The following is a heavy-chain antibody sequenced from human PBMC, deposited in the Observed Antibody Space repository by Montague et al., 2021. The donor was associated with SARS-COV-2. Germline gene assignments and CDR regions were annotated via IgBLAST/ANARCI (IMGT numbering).Heavy chain of an antibody. Sequence: CAISGDSVSSNSAAWNWIRQSPSRGPEWLGRTYYRSKWYYEYAVSLKSRITINPDTSKNQFSLQVKSTTPEDTAVYYCALAVAGRGGYDYWGQGTLVTVSS. V-gene: IGHV6-1*01. CDR3: ALAVAGRGGYDY. D-gene: IGHD6-19*01. J-gene: IGHJ4*02. CDR1: GDSVSSNSAA. CDR2: TYYRSKWYY.